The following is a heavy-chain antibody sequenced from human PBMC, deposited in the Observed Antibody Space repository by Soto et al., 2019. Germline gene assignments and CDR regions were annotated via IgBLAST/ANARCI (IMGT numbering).Heavy chain of an antibody. CDR1: GDTFSSYA. D-gene: IGHD3-22*01. CDR2: ISPICGTT. J-gene: IGHJ5*02. V-gene: IGHV1-69*01. CDR3: ARSRINTRDTPPHTYILLDP. Sequence: QVQLVQSGAEVKKPGSSVKVSCKASGDTFSSYAVSWVRQAPGQGLEWMGGISPICGTTNYAQKIQGRATITADEFMNTAYMEVSILSAEDTAVHYCARSRINTRDTPPHTYILLDPWVQGTLVTVSS.